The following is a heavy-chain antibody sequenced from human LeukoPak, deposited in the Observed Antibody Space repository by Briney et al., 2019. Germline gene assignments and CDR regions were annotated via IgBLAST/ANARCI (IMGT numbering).Heavy chain of an antibody. CDR1: GFTFSSYG. D-gene: IGHD5-18*01. Sequence: GGSLRLSCAASGFTFSSYGMQWVRQAPGKGLEWVAVIWYDGSNKYYADSVKGRFTISRDNSKNTLYLQMNSLRAEDTAVYYCARVGSKDTAMVMAGAFDYWGQGTLVTVSS. CDR2: IWYDGSNK. J-gene: IGHJ4*02. V-gene: IGHV3-33*01. CDR3: ARVGSKDTAMVMAGAFDY.